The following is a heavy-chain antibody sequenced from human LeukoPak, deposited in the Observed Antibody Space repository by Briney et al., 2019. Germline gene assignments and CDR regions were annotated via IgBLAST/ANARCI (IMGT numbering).Heavy chain of an antibody. CDR3: AREATHPIVATITDAFDI. Sequence: GGSPRLSCAASGFTFSGYWMTWVRQAPGKGLEWVANVNQDGDNKRYVESVKGRFTISRDNAKNSLYLQMNSLRDEDTAVYYCAREATHPIVATITDAFDIWGQGTMVTVSS. J-gene: IGHJ3*02. D-gene: IGHD5-12*01. V-gene: IGHV3-7*01. CDR2: VNQDGDNK. CDR1: GFTFSGYW.